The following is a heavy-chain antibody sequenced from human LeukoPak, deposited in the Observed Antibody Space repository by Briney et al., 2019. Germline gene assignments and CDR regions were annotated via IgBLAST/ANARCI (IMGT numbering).Heavy chain of an antibody. CDR1: GFIFSTYG. D-gene: IGHD6-19*01. CDR2: IWYDGSNK. V-gene: IGHV3-33*01. CDR3: ARDSSGWSHDAFDI. Sequence: GGSLRLSCAASGFIFSTYGMHWVRQAPGKGLEWVAVIWYDGSNKYHADSVKGQFTISRDNSKNTLYLQMNSLRAEDTAVYYCARDSSGWSHDAFDIWGQGTMVTVSS. J-gene: IGHJ3*02.